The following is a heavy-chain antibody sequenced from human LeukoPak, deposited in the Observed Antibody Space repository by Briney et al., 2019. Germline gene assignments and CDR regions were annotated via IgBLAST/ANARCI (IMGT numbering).Heavy chain of an antibody. CDR3: ARSSSTSSLLDYYGMDV. V-gene: IGHV1-69*13. J-gene: IGHJ6*02. CDR1: GGTFSSYA. Sequence: GASVKVSCKASGGTFSSYAISWVRQAPGQGLEWMGGIIPIFGTANYAQKCQGRVTITADESTSTAYMELSSLRSEDTAVYYCARSSSTSSLLDYYGMDVWGQGTTVTVSS. D-gene: IGHD2-2*01. CDR2: IIPIFGTA.